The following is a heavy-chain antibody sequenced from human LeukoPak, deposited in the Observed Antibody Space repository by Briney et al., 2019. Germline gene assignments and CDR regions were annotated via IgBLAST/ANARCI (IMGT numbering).Heavy chain of an antibody. V-gene: IGHV3-53*01. D-gene: IGHD3-3*01. CDR1: EFTVSSTY. CDR3: ARDRRSGLGHAFDI. CDR2: IYPGGSA. Sequence: GGSLRLSCAASEFTVSSTYSTWLRQAPGKGLEWVSVIYPGGSALYADSVRGRFTISRDISKNIIYLQINSLRAEDTAVYYCARDRRSGLGHAFDIWGQGTMVTVSS. J-gene: IGHJ3*02.